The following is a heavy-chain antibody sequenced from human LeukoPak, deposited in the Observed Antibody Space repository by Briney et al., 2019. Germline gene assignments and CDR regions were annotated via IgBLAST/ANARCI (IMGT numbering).Heavy chain of an antibody. D-gene: IGHD3-10*01. CDR3: ALWFGEFGEYFQH. J-gene: IGHJ1*01. CDR2: IYYSGST. CDR1: GGSISSSSYY. Sequence: SETLSLTCTVSGGSISSSSYYWGWIRQPPGKGLEWIGSIYYSGSTYYNPSLKSRVTISVDTSKNQFSLKLSSVTAADTAVYYCALWFGEFGEYFQHWGQSTLVTVSS. V-gene: IGHV4-39*07.